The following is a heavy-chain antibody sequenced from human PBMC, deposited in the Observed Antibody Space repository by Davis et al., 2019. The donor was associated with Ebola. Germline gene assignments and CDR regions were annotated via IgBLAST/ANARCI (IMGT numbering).Heavy chain of an antibody. D-gene: IGHD2-15*01. CDR2: ISYSSTYV. CDR1: GFAFNSFT. Sequence: GESLKISCAASGFAFNSFTINWVRQAPGKGLEWVSSISYSSTYVYYADSVRGRFTISRDNTKNSLYLQLNSLRAEDTAVYYCAKSHGYCSGGNCYGYYYYGMDVWGQGTTVTVSS. CDR3: AKSHGYCSGGNCYGYYYYGMDV. J-gene: IGHJ6*02. V-gene: IGHV3-21*04.